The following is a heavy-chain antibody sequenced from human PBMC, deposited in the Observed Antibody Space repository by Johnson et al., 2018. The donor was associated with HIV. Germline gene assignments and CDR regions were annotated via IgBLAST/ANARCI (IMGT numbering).Heavy chain of an antibody. Sequence: QVQLVESGGGVVQPGRFLRLSCAASGFTFSSYAMHWVRQAPGKGLAWVAVTSYDGSNKYYADSVKGRFTIYRDNSKNTLYLQMNSLRAEETAVYYCARDHTMIVWGGAFDIWGQGTMVTVSS. CDR3: ARDHTMIVWGGAFDI. V-gene: IGHV3-30*04. CDR2: TSYDGSNK. J-gene: IGHJ3*02. CDR1: GFTFSSYA. D-gene: IGHD3-22*01.